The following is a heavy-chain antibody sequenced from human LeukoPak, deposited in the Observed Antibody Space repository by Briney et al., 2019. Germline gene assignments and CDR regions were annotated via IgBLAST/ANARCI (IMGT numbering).Heavy chain of an antibody. CDR3: ARDLPLFKVSFPSY. CDR2: INPNSGGT. CDR1: RYTFTGYY. J-gene: IGHJ4*02. D-gene: IGHD3-16*02. V-gene: IGHV1-2*02. Sequence: APVKVSCKASRYTFTGYYMHWVRQAPGQGLAWMGWINPNSGGTNYAQKFQGRVTMTRDTSISTAYMELSRLRSDDTAVYYCARDLPLFKVSFPSYWGQGTLVTVSS.